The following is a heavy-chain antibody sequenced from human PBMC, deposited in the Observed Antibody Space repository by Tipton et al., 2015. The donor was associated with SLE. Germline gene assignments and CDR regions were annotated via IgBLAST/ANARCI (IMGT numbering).Heavy chain of an antibody. Sequence: QVQLVQSGPEVKKPGSSVKVSCKASGGTFSSYAISWVRRAPGQGLEWMGGIIPIFGTANYAQKFQGRVTITADESTSTAYMELSSLRSEDTAVYYCARDRSYYDILTGYYLYYYGMDVWGQGTTVTVSS. CDR1: GGTFSSYA. J-gene: IGHJ6*02. CDR2: IIPIFGTA. CDR3: ARDRSYYDILTGYYLYYYGMDV. D-gene: IGHD3-9*01. V-gene: IGHV1-69*01.